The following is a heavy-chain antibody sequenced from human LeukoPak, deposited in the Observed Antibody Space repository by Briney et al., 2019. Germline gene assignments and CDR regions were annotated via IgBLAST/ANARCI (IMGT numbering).Heavy chain of an antibody. CDR2: IYTSGST. CDR1: GGSISSYY. V-gene: IGHV4-4*09. J-gene: IGHJ6*03. D-gene: IGHD6-13*01. Sequence: SETLSLTCTVSGGSISSYYWSWIRQPPGKGLEWIGYIYTSGSTNYNPSLKSRVTISVDTSKNQFSLKLSSVTAADTAVYYCARRFKQQLALQNYYYYYMDVWGKGTTDTVSS. CDR3: ARRFKQQLALQNYYYYYMDV.